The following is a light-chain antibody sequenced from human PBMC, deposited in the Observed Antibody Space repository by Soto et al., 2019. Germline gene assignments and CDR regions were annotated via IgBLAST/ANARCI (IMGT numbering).Light chain of an antibody. CDR2: DAS. Sequence: EIVMTQSPATLSVSPGERAPLSCRATESVSTYLAWYQQKPGRAPRLLIYDASKRATGIPARFSGSGSGTGFTLTISSLEPEDFAVYYCQQRSKWPITFGQGTRLEIK. V-gene: IGKV3-11*01. J-gene: IGKJ5*01. CDR1: ESVSTY. CDR3: QQRSKWPIT.